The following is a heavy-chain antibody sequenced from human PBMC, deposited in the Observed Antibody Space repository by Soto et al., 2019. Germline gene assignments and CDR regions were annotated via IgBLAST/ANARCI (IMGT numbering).Heavy chain of an antibody. D-gene: IGHD6-19*01. V-gene: IGHV3-23*01. Sequence: EVQLLESGGGLVQPGGSLRLSCAASGFTFSSYALSWVRQAPGKGLEWVSIIGDSGGSTFYADSVKARCTISRDNSKTTLYLQMNSLRAEDTAVYYCAKHFDSGCPDYWGQGALVTVSS. CDR1: GFTFSSYA. CDR2: IGDSGGST. CDR3: AKHFDSGCPDY. J-gene: IGHJ4*02.